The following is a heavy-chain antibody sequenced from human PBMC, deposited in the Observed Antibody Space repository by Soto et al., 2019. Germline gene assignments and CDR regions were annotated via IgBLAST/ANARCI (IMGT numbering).Heavy chain of an antibody. CDR2: ISAYNGNA. Sequence: ASVKVSCKASGYTFINYGISWVRQAPGQGLEWMGWISAYNGNAKYAQKLQGRVTMTTDTSTSTAYMELSSLRSDDTAVYYCARVRCSSTRCYLSYYYYYGMDVWGQGTTVTVS. D-gene: IGHD2-2*01. J-gene: IGHJ6*02. CDR3: ARVRCSSTRCYLSYYYYYGMDV. CDR1: GYTFINYG. V-gene: IGHV1-18*01.